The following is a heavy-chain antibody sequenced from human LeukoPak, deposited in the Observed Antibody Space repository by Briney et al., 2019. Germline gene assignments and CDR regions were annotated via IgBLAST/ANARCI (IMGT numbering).Heavy chain of an antibody. Sequence: GGSLRLSCAASGFTFSSYAMSWVRQAPGKGLEWVANIKEDGSEVYYVDSVKGRFTISRDNSKNTLYLQMNSLRAEDTAVYYCARDNEYYYYYGMDVWGQGTTVTVSS. J-gene: IGHJ6*02. CDR3: ARDNEYYYYYGMDV. CDR2: IKEDGSEV. V-gene: IGHV3-7*01. CDR1: GFTFSSYA. D-gene: IGHD1-1*01.